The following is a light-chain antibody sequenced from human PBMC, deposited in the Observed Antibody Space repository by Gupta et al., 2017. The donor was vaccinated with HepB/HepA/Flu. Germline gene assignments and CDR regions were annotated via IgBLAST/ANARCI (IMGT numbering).Light chain of an antibody. CDR2: NVS. J-gene: IGLJ2*01. CDR3: SSYTYTTTLVV. V-gene: IGLV2-14*03. CDR1: SSDY. Sequence: QSALTQPASLSGSPGPSITISCTGTSSDYVSWYQQYPGKAPKLLIYNVSDRPSGVSHRFSGSKSGNTASLSISGLQTEDEAYYYCSSYTYTTTLVVFGGGTKLTVL.